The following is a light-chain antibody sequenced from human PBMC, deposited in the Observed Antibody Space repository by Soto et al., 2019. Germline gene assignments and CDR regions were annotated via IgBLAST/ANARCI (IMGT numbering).Light chain of an antibody. CDR1: SSNIGSNY. V-gene: IGLV1-47*01. CDR2: RNN. CDR3: AAWDDSLSALV. Sequence: QSVLTQPPSASGTPGQRVTISCSGSSSNIGSNYVYWYQQLPGTAPKLLIYRNNQRPSGVPDRFSGSKSGTSASLAISGLRSEDEADYYCAAWDDSLSALVFGGGTKLTGL. J-gene: IGLJ2*01.